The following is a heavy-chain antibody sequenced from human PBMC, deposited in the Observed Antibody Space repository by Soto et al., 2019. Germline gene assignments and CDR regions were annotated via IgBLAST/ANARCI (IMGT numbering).Heavy chain of an antibody. CDR2: ISPGDSHT. CDR3: ARRHRYCSGTSCYLLDL. Sequence: PGESLKISCQGSGYSFTSYWIGWVRQMPGKGLEWMGIISPGDSHTTYSPSFQGQVTISVDKSISTAYLQWNSLRASDTAMYYCARRHRYCSGTSCYLLDLWGQGTLVTVSS. D-gene: IGHD2-2*01. V-gene: IGHV5-51*01. J-gene: IGHJ5*02. CDR1: GYSFTSYW.